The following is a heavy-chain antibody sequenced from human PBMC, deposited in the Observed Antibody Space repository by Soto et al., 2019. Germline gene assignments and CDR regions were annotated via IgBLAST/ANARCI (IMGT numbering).Heavy chain of an antibody. CDR1: GGSISSSSYS. CDR2: IYYSGST. CDR3: ARHRSTSSYDASDI. Sequence: SETLSLTCTVSGGSISSSSYSWGWVRQPPGKGLEWIGNIYYSGSTHYNPSLKSRLTISVDTSKNRFSLKLSSVTAADTVVYYCARHRSTSSYDASDIWGQGTVVTVSS. D-gene: IGHD2-2*01. V-gene: IGHV4-39*01. J-gene: IGHJ3*02.